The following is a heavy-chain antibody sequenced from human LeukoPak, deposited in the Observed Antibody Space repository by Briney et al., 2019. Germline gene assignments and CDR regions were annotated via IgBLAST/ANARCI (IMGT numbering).Heavy chain of an antibody. CDR3: ARGYGYGHYYYYYGMDV. CDR2: IYYNGYT. D-gene: IGHD5-18*01. V-gene: IGHV4-59*01. J-gene: IGHJ6*02. CDR1: SGSISSYY. Sequence: SETLSLTCNVSSGSISSYYWTWIRQPPGQGLEWIGNIYYNGYTNYNPSLKSRVSISVDTSKSQFSLNLTSVSAADTAVYYCARGYGYGHYYYYYGMDVWGRGTTVAVSS.